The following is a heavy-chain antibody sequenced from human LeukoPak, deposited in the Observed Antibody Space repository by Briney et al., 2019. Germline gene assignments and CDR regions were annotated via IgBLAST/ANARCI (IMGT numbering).Heavy chain of an antibody. CDR1: GFTFSSYG. CDR2: ISYDGSKK. Sequence: GRSLRLSCAASGFTFSSYGMHWVRQAPGKGLEWVAIISYDGSKKYYGDSVKGRFTISRDNSKNTLYLQMNSLRAEDTAVYYCARDIGTYDSSSYYSDYWGQGTLVTVSS. CDR3: ARDIGTYDSSSYYSDY. V-gene: IGHV3-33*05. D-gene: IGHD3-22*01. J-gene: IGHJ4*02.